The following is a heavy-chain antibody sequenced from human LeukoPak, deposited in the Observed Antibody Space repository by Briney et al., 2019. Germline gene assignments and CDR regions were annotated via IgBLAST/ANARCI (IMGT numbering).Heavy chain of an antibody. D-gene: IGHD1-26*01. CDR2: IYNGGST. J-gene: IGHJ4*02. Sequence: GGSLRLSCGASEFSVSSSYMGWVRQAPGKGLEWVSVIYNGGSTFYADSVKGRFTISRDNSKNTLYLQMSSLSGEDTAMYYCARMLMGATPPYDWGQGTLVAVSS. CDR3: ARMLMGATPPYD. CDR1: EFSVSSSY. V-gene: IGHV3-53*01.